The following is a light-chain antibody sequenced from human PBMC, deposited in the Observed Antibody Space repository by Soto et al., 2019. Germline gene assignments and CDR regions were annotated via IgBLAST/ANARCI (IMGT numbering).Light chain of an antibody. CDR1: NSNIGSNT. V-gene: IGLV1-44*01. J-gene: IGLJ3*02. CDR2: NND. CDR3: AAWDGSLNGWV. Sequence: QSVLTQAPSASGTPGQRVTISCSGSNSNIGSNTVSWYQQVPGMAPKVLIYNNDQRPSGVPDRLSGSKSGTSASLAIGGLQSEDEADYYCAAWDGSLNGWVFGGGTKLTVL.